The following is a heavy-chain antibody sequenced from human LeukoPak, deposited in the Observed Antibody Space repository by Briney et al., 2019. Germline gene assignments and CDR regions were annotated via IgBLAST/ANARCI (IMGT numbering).Heavy chain of an antibody. Sequence: GESLKISCKGSGYSFTSYWIGWARQMPGKGLEWMGIIYPGDSDTRYSPSFQGQVTISADKSISTAYLQWSSLKASDTAMYYCARRNHTILYGTDVWGQGTTVTVSS. D-gene: IGHD1-14*01. CDR2: IYPGDSDT. CDR1: GYSFTSYW. V-gene: IGHV5-51*01. CDR3: ARRNHTILYGTDV. J-gene: IGHJ6*02.